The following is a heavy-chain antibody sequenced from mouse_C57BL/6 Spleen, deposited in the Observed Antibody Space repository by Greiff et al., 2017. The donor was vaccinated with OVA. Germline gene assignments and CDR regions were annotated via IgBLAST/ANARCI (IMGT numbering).Heavy chain of an antibody. CDR3: AREIYYDYDRGVDY. Sequence: QVQLQQSGAELVKPGASVKISCKASGYAFSSFWMNWVKQRPGKGLEWIGQIYPGDGDTNYNGKFKGKATLTADKSSSTAYMQLSSLTSEDSAVYFCAREIYYDYDRGVDYWVQGTTLTVSS. CDR1: GYAFSSFW. D-gene: IGHD2-4*01. J-gene: IGHJ2*01. V-gene: IGHV1-80*01. CDR2: IYPGDGDT.